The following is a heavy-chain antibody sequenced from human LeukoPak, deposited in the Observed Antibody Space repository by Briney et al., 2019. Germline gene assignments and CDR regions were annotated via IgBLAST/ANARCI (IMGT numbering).Heavy chain of an antibody. Sequence: ASVTVSCKSSVYTFTYYYIHWVRQAPGQGLEGMGWINPNSAATYSPQKFQGRVTMTRDTSISTAYMDLSRLRSDDTALYYCAIRDYGDRDPFDIWGQGTMVTVSS. CDR1: VYTFTYYY. D-gene: IGHD4-17*01. V-gene: IGHV1-2*02. J-gene: IGHJ3*02. CDR3: AIRDYGDRDPFDI. CDR2: INPNSAAT.